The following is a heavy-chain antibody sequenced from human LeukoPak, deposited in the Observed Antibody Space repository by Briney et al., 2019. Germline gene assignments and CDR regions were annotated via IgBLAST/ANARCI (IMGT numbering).Heavy chain of an antibody. CDR3: ASGRGSYSPDY. Sequence: SGGSLRLSCAASGFTFSSYSMNWVRQAPGKGLEWVSSISSSSSYIYYADSVKGRFTISRDNSKNSLYLQMTSLRADDTAVYYCASGRGSYSPDYWGQGTLVTVSS. CDR1: GFTFSSYS. D-gene: IGHD1-26*01. V-gene: IGHV3-21*01. J-gene: IGHJ4*02. CDR2: ISSSSSYI.